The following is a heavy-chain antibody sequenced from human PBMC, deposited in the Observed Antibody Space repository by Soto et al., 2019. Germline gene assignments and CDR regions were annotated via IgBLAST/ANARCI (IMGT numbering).Heavy chain of an antibody. J-gene: IGHJ5*02. Sequence: PGGSLRLSCAASGFTFSSYAMSWVRQAPGKGLEWVSAISGSGGSTYYADSVKGRFTISRDNSKNTLYLQMNSLRAEDTAVYYCAKDVTYYYGSGSYNWFDPWGQGTLVTVSS. D-gene: IGHD3-10*01. CDR3: AKDVTYYYGSGSYNWFDP. CDR2: ISGSGGST. V-gene: IGHV3-23*01. CDR1: GFTFSSYA.